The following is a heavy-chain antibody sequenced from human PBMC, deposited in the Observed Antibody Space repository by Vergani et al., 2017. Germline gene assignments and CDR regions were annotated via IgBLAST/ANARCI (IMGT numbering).Heavy chain of an antibody. CDR1: GYTFTDHY. V-gene: IGHV1-69-2*01. Sequence: EVQLVQSGAEVKKPGATMKISCKVSGYTFTDHYMHWVKQAPGKGLEWMGLVDPEDGETIYAEKFKGRVTIAADRSTDTAYMELSSLRPEDTALYYGAIVTDYYAISGYYLDYWGQGTLVTVSS. D-gene: IGHD3-22*01. CDR2: VDPEDGET. J-gene: IGHJ4*02. CDR3: AIVTDYYAISGYYLDY.